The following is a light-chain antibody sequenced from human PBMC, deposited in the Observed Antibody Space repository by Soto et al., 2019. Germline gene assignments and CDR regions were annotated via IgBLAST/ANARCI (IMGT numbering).Light chain of an antibody. CDR3: QQYNNSPRT. CDR1: QSVSSN. V-gene: IGKV3-15*01. Sequence: EIVMTQSPATLSVSPGERATLSCRASQSVSSNLAWYQQKPGQAPRLLIYGASTRATGIPARFSGSGSGTEFTLTISSLQSEDFAVYYCQQYNNSPRTFRQGDKVEIK. CDR2: GAS. J-gene: IGKJ1*01.